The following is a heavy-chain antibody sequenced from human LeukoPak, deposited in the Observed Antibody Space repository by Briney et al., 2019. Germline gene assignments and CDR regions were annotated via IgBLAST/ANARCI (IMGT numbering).Heavy chain of an antibody. Sequence: GASVKVSCKASGYTFTSYGISWVRQAPGQGLEWMGWISAYNGNTNYAQKLQGRVTMTTDTSTSTAYMELRSLRSDDTAVYYCARGREYYYDSSGYYNYWGQGTLVTVSS. CDR2: ISAYNGNT. V-gene: IGHV1-18*01. CDR1: GYTFTSYG. CDR3: ARGREYYYDSSGYYNY. J-gene: IGHJ4*02. D-gene: IGHD3-22*01.